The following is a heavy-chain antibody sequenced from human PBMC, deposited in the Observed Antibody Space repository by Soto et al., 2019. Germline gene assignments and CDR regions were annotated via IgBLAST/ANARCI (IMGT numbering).Heavy chain of an antibody. D-gene: IGHD3-16*01. Sequence: QVQLVESGGGVVQPGRSLRLSCAASGFTFSSYGMHWVRQAPGKGLEWVAVIWYDGSNKYYADSVKGRFTISRDNSKNTLYLQMNSLRAEDTAVYYCATDRRWPQLGYFDYWGQGTLVTVSS. CDR3: ATDRRWPQLGYFDY. CDR1: GFTFSSYG. J-gene: IGHJ4*02. CDR2: IWYDGSNK. V-gene: IGHV3-33*01.